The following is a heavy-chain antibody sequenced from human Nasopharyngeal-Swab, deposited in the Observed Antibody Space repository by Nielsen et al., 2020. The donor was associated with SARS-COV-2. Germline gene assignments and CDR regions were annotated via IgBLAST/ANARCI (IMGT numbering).Heavy chain of an antibody. J-gene: IGHJ4*02. D-gene: IGHD1-26*01. CDR1: GFTFSSYG. CDR2: IWYDGSNK. Sequence: GESLKISCAASGFTFSSYGMHWVRQAPGKGLEWVAVIWYDGSNKYYADSVKGRFTISRDNSKNTLYLQMNSLRAEDTAVYYCARERYSGSYDYWGQGTLVTVSS. CDR3: ARERYSGSYDY. V-gene: IGHV3-33*01.